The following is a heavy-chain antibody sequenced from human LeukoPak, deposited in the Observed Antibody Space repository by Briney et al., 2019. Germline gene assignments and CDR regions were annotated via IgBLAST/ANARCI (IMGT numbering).Heavy chain of an antibody. CDR1: GYTFTGYY. J-gene: IGHJ4*02. Sequence: ASVKVSCKASGYTFTGYYMHWVRQAPGQGLEWMGWINPNSGGTNYAQKFQGRVTMTRDTSISTAYMELSRLRSDDTAVYYCARSLWRELLISDYWGQGTLVTVSS. D-gene: IGHD1-26*01. CDR3: ARSLWRELLISDY. CDR2: INPNSGGT. V-gene: IGHV1-2*02.